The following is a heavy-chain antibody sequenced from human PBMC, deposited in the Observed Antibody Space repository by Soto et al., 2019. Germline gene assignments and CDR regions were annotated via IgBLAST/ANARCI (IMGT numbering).Heavy chain of an antibody. CDR3: AIVAQKRFWSGYSRNDAFDI. V-gene: IGHV1-2*02. D-gene: IGHD3-3*01. CDR2: INPKSGGT. CDR1: GYIFIDYY. J-gene: IGHJ3*02. Sequence: ASVKVSCKASGYIFIDYYMHWVRQAPGQGLEWMGWINPKSGGTNSAQKFQGRVTITRDTSASTAYMELSSLRSEDTAVYYCAIVAQKRFWSGYSRNDAFDIWGQGTMVTVSS.